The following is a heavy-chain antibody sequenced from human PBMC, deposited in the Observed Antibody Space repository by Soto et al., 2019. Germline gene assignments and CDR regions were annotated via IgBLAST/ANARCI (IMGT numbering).Heavy chain of an antibody. CDR1: GYTFTSYA. Sequence: ASVKVSCKASGYTFTSYAMHWVRQAPGQRLEWMGWINAGNGNTKYSQKFQGRVTITRDTSASTAYMELSSLRSEDTAVYYCARVSRRTAIFGVVHPYFDYCGQGTLVTVSS. D-gene: IGHD3-3*01. J-gene: IGHJ4*02. CDR2: INAGNGNT. CDR3: ARVSRRTAIFGVVHPYFDY. V-gene: IGHV1-3*01.